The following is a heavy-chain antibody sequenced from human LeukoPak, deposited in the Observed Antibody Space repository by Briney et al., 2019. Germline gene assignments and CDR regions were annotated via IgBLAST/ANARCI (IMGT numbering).Heavy chain of an antibody. Sequence: GGSLRLSCAASGFTFSSYEMNWVRQAPGKGLEWVSYISSSGSTIYYADSVKDRFTISRDNSKNTLYLQMNSLRDEDTAVYYCAKRGVEMATIYYMDVWGKGTAVT. D-gene: IGHD5-24*01. CDR2: ISSSGSTI. CDR3: AKRGVEMATIYYMDV. CDR1: GFTFSSYE. J-gene: IGHJ6*03. V-gene: IGHV3-48*03.